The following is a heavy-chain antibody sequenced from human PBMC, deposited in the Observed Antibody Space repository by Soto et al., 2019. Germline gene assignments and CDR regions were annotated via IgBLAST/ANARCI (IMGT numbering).Heavy chain of an antibody. J-gene: IGHJ6*02. CDR2: IDHSGST. CDR3: ARTNRRRVLFDYYYYGMDV. Sequence: PSETLSLTCAVYGGSFSAYYWAWIRQSPGKXLEWIGEIDHSGSTNFNPSLKSRVIISVDTSKNQFSLKLTSVTAADTAVYYCARTNRRRVLFDYYYYGMDVWGQGPTVTVYS. V-gene: IGHV4-34*01. D-gene: IGHD2-8*01. CDR1: GGSFSAYY.